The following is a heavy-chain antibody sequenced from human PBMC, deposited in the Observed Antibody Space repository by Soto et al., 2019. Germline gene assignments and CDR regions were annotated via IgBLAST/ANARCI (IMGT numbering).Heavy chain of an antibody. D-gene: IGHD5-18*01. CDR2: ISSSSSYI. CDR3: ARGQERGKSGRLRPTAMAMASSYYGMDV. V-gene: IGHV3-21*01. Sequence: EVQLVESGGGLVKPGGSLRLSCAASGFTFSSYSMNWVRQAPGKGLEWVSSISSSSSYIYYADSVKGRFTISRDNAKNSLYLQMNSLRAEDTAVYYCARGQERGKSGRLRPTAMAMASSYYGMDVWGQGTTVTVSS. CDR1: GFTFSSYS. J-gene: IGHJ6*02.